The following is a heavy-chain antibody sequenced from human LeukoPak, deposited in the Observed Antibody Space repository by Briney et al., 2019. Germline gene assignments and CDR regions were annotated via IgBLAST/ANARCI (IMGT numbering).Heavy chain of an antibody. CDR3: ARDWAPYSFDP. V-gene: IGHV1-8*03. CDR1: GYTFTSYD. CDR2: MNPNSGNT. D-gene: IGHD2-21*01. Sequence: ASVKVSCKASGYTFTSYDINWVRQATGQGLEWMGWMNPNSGNTGYAQKFQGRVTITRNTSISTAYMELSSLRSEDTAVYYCARDWAPYSFDPWGQGTLVIVSS. J-gene: IGHJ5*02.